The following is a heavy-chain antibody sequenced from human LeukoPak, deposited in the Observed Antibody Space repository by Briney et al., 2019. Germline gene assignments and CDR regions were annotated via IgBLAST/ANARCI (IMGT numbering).Heavy chain of an antibody. V-gene: IGHV3-15*01. J-gene: IGHJ4*02. CDR3: TTDGPGYYYDSSGYYDY. CDR2: IKSKTDGGTT. Sequence: GGSLRLSCAASGFTFSNAWMSWVRQAPGKGLEWVGRIKSKTDGGTTDYAAPVKGRFTISRDDSKNTLYLQTNSLKTEDTAVYYCTTDGPGYYYDSSGYYDYWGQGTLVTVSS. CDR1: GFTFSNAW. D-gene: IGHD3-22*01.